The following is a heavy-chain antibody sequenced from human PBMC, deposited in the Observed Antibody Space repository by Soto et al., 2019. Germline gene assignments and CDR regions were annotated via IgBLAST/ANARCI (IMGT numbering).Heavy chain of an antibody. J-gene: IGHJ6*02. D-gene: IGHD1-26*01. V-gene: IGHV3-7*01. CDR1: GLTFRAYW. Sequence: GGSLRLSCAATGLTFRAYWMSWVRQARGKGLEWVANIKEDGSEKYYVDSVKGGVTISRDNAKNSLVLQMNSLRGEGTAVSYCVRMGSGTHYYYYPPDVWGQGTTVTVSS. CDR2: IKEDGSEK. CDR3: VRMGSGTHYYYYPPDV.